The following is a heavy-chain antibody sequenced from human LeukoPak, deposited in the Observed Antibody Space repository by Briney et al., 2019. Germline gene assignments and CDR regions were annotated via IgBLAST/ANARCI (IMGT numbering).Heavy chain of an antibody. J-gene: IGHJ5*02. D-gene: IGHD6-19*01. CDR1: GGSISSYY. Sequence: SETLSLTCTVSGGSISSYYWSWIRQPPGKGLEWIAYIDYRGSTTYNPSLKSRVTISVDTSRNQFSLKLSSVTAADTAVYYCARVQYVAGWYYENHWGQGTLVTVSS. CDR3: ARVQYVAGWYYENH. CDR2: IDYRGST. V-gene: IGHV4-59*01.